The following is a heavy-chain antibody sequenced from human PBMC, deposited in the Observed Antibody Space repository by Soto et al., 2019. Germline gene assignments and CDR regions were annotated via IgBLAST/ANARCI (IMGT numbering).Heavy chain of an antibody. V-gene: IGHV1-18*04. CDR2: ISAYNGNT. J-gene: IGHJ6*02. Sequence: ASVKVSCKASCCTFTSFGMSAVRQAPGQGLEWMGWISAYNGNTHYAQKLQGRVTMTTDTSTSTAYMELRSLRSKDTAVYYCASGIAARLRYYGMDVWGQGTTVTVSS. CDR1: CCTFTSFG. CDR3: ASGIAARLRYYGMDV. D-gene: IGHD6-6*01.